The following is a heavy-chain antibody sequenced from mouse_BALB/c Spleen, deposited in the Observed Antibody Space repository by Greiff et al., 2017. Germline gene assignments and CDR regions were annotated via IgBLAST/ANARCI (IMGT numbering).Heavy chain of an antibody. Sequence: QVQLKESGPGLVAPSQSLSITCTVSGFSLTSYGVSWVRQPPGKGLEWLGVIWGDGSTNYHSALISRLSISKDNSKSQVFLKMNSLQTDDTARYYCARDSLMITTGAMDYWGQGTSVTVSS. J-gene: IGHJ4*01. D-gene: IGHD2-4*01. CDR3: ARDSLMITTGAMDY. CDR2: IWGDGST. CDR1: GFSLTSYG. V-gene: IGHV2-3*01.